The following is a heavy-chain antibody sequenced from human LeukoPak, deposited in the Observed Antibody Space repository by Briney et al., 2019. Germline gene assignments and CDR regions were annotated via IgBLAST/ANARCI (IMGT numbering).Heavy chain of an antibody. CDR1: GFTFNTYA. J-gene: IGHJ4*02. D-gene: IGHD1-1*01. CDR2: ISGSGGST. Sequence: PGGSLRLSCEASGFTFNTYAMSWVRQAPGKGLEWVSAISGSGGSTYYADSVKGRFTISRDNSKNTLYLQMNSLRAEDTAVYYCAKTTGQFDYWGQGTLVTVSS. V-gene: IGHV3-23*01. CDR3: AKTTGQFDY.